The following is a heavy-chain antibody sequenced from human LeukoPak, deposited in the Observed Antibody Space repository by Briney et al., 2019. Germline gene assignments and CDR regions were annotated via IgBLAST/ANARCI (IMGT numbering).Heavy chain of an antibody. CDR3: AKGGLRLYFGQFHY. Sequence: GRSLRLSCAASGFTFENYAMHWVRKVPGKGLEWVSGISWNGGIIGYADSAKGRFTISRDSAKNSLYLQMNSLRVEDTALYYCAKGGLRLYFGQFHYWGQGTLVTVSS. V-gene: IGHV3-9*01. CDR1: GFTFENYA. CDR2: ISWNGGII. J-gene: IGHJ4*02. D-gene: IGHD3-10*01.